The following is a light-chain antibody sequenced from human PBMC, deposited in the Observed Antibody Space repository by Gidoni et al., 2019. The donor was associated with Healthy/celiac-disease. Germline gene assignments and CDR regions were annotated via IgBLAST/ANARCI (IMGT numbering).Light chain of an antibody. Sequence: SSELTQDPAVSVALGQTVRITCQGGSLRSYYARWYQQKPGQAPVLVIYGKNNRPPGIPDRFSGSSSGNTASLTITGAQAEDEADYYCNSRDSSGNHVVFGGGTKLTVL. J-gene: IGLJ2*01. V-gene: IGLV3-19*01. CDR2: GKN. CDR3: NSRDSSGNHVV. CDR1: SLRSYY.